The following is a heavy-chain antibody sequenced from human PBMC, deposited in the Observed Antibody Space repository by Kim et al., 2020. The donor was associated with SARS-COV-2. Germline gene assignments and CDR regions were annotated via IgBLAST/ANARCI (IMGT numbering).Heavy chain of an antibody. CDR1: GFTVSSNY. CDR2: IYSGGST. Sequence: GGSLRLSCAASGFTVSSNYMSWVRQAPGKGLEWVSVIYSGGSTYYADSVKGRFTISRDNSKNTLYLQMNSLRAEDTAVYYCVEAAAMVPGPSWGQGTLVTVSS. J-gene: IGHJ4*02. CDR3: VEAAAMVPGPS. V-gene: IGHV3-53*01. D-gene: IGHD5-18*01.